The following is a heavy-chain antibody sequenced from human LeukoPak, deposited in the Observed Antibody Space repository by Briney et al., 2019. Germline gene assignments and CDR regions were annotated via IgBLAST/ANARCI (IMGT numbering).Heavy chain of an antibody. Sequence: PGGSLRLSCAASGFTFSSYAMSWVRQAPGKGLEWVANIKQDGSDKYYVDSVKGRFTISRDNAKNSLFLQMNSLRAEDTAVYYCARVRCSSNSCFPDYWGQGTLVTVSS. CDR3: ARVRCSSNSCFPDY. CDR2: IKQDGSDK. V-gene: IGHV3-7*01. J-gene: IGHJ4*02. CDR1: GFTFSSYA. D-gene: IGHD2-2*01.